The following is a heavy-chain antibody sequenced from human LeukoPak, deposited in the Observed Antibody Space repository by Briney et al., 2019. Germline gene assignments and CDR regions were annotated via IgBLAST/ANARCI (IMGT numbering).Heavy chain of an antibody. CDR1: GFTFSSYA. Sequence: PGGSLRLSCAASGFTFSSYAMSWVRQAPGKGLEWVSSISSSGDSTHYADSVKGRFTISRDNSKNTLYLQMNSLRAEDTAVYYCPKYYYGSGSYYSFDHWGQGTLVTVSS. CDR2: ISSSGDST. V-gene: IGHV3-23*01. D-gene: IGHD3-10*01. J-gene: IGHJ4*02. CDR3: PKYYYGSGSYYSFDH.